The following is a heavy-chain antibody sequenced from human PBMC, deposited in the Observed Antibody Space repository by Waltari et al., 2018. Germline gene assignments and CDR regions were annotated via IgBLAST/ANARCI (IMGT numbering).Heavy chain of an antibody. Sequence: EVRLVQSGAEVKKPGESLKISCKGSGDKFSTYWIGWVRQMPGKGLEWRGIIYVGDSRTRYSPSCRGQVTMSVYKSITTAYLQWSSLKASDTAMYYCARREHDYDYVGGSYRRVIDTFDIWGQGTRVTVSS. D-gene: IGHD3-16*02. CDR1: GDKFSTYW. CDR3: ARREHDYDYVGGSYRRVIDTFDI. CDR2: IYVGDSRT. V-gene: IGHV5-51*03. J-gene: IGHJ3*02.